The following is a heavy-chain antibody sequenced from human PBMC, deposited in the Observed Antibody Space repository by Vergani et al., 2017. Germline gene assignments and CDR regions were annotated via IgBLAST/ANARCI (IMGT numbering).Heavy chain of an antibody. Sequence: QLQLQESGPGLVKPSETLSLTCTVSGGSISSGGYYWSWIRQHPGKGLEWIGYIYYSGSTYYNPSLKSRVTISVDTSKNQFSLKLSSVTAADTAVYYCARDSGRESYYGMDVWGQGTTVTVSS. CDR1: GGSISSGGYY. J-gene: IGHJ6*02. CDR2: IYYSGST. V-gene: IGHV4-31*03. CDR3: ARDSGRESYYGMDV. D-gene: IGHD3-10*01.